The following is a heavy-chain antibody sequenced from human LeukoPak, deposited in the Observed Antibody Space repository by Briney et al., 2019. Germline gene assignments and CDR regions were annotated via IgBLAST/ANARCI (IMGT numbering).Heavy chain of an antibody. Sequence: SETLSLTCTVSGVSITTYYWSWVRQPPGKGLEWFGFIYHSGNTNYNPSLKSRVTMSVDTSKSQFSLRLSSVTAADTAVYYCATMTRRVQYYFDNWGQGTLVTVSS. CDR3: ATMTRRVQYYFDN. CDR2: IYHSGNT. CDR1: GVSITTYY. J-gene: IGHJ4*02. D-gene: IGHD3-22*01. V-gene: IGHV4-4*09.